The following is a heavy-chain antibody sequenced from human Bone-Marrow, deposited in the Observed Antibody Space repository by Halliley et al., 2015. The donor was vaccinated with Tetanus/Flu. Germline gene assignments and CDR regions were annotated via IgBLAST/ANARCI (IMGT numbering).Heavy chain of an antibody. D-gene: IGHD3-10*01. CDR1: GFTVNNNY. CDR2: IYAGGTA. V-gene: IGHV3-53*01. CDR3: AGGGGRYYSPYA. Sequence: QLVQSGGGLIQPGGSLRLSCAASGFTVNNNYLSWVRQAPGKGLEWVSSIYAGGTAYFADSVRGRFTISRDESKNTVYLQMNNRRVGDTAVYHWAGGGGRYYSPYAWGQGTLVTVSS. J-gene: IGHJ5*02.